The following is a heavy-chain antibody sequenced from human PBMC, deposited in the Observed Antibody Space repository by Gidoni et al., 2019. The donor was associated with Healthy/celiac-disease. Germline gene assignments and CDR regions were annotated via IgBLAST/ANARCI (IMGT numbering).Heavy chain of an antibody. J-gene: IGHJ2*01. D-gene: IGHD6-19*01. CDR2: IKQDGSEK. Sequence: SSYWMSWVRQAPGKGLEWVANIKQDGSEKYYVDSVKGRFTISRDNAKNSLYLQMNSLRAEETAVYYCARVRLGSGWSYWYFDLWGRGTLVTVSS. V-gene: IGHV3-7*01. CDR3: ARVRLGSGWSYWYFDL. CDR1: SSYW.